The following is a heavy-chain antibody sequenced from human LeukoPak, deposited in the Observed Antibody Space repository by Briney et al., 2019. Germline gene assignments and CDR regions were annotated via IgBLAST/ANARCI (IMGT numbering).Heavy chain of an antibody. CDR2: ISAYNGNT. Sequence: ASVKVSCKASGYTFTSYSISWVRQAPGQGLEWMGWISAYNGNTNYAQKLQGRVTMTTDTSTSTAYMELRSLRSDDTAVYYCARDVPNFDCSGGSCYLNWFDPWGQGTLVTVSS. CDR1: GYTFTSYS. V-gene: IGHV1-18*01. J-gene: IGHJ5*02. D-gene: IGHD2-15*01. CDR3: ARDVPNFDCSGGSCYLNWFDP.